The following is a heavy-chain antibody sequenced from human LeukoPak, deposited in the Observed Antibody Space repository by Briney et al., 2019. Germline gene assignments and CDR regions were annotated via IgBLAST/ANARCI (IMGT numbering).Heavy chain of an antibody. Sequence: SVTLSLTCTVSGGSISSYYWSWIRQPAGKGLEWIGRIYTSGSTNYNPSLKSRVTMSVDTSKNQFSLKLSSVTAADTAVYYCARGSRRTSTDYFDYWGQGTLVTVSS. CDR1: GGSISSYY. D-gene: IGHD4-17*01. CDR2: IYTSGST. V-gene: IGHV4-4*07. J-gene: IGHJ4*02. CDR3: ARGSRRTSTDYFDY.